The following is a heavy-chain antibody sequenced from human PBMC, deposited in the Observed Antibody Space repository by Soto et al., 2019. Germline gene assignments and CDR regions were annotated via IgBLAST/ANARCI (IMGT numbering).Heavy chain of an antibody. Sequence: SSETLSLTCAVYGGSFSGYYWSWIRQPPGKGLEWIGEINHSGSTNYNPSLKSRVTISVDTSKNQFSLKLSSVTAADTAVYYCAIYLDSSGYYLGYWGQGTLVTVSS. V-gene: IGHV4-34*01. D-gene: IGHD3-22*01. CDR3: AIYLDSSGYYLGY. J-gene: IGHJ4*02. CDR1: GGSFSGYY. CDR2: INHSGST.